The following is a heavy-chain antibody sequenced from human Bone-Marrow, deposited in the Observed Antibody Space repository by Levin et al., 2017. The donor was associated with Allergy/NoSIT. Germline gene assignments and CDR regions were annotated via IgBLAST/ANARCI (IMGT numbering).Heavy chain of an antibody. CDR2: IFYTEST. D-gene: IGHD2-15*01. CDR1: GGSINTSDYY. J-gene: IGHJ4*02. CDR3: ATSSGYCSGGSCYFKVFGDY. V-gene: IGHV4-39*01. Sequence: SETLSLTCTVSGGSINTSDYYWGRIRQPPGKGLEWIGNIFYTESTNYNPSLKSRVTISVDTSKNQFSLKLRSVTAADTAVYYCATSSGYCSGGSCYFKVFGDYWGQGTLVTVSS.